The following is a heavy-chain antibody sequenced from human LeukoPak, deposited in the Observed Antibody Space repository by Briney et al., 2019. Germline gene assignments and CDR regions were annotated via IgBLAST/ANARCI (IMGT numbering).Heavy chain of an antibody. CDR3: ARGDVWLDDGFDI. D-gene: IGHD6-19*01. CDR2: INHSGST. CDR1: GGSFSGYY. Sequence: PSETLSLTCAVYGGSFSGYYWSWIRQPPGKGLEWIGEINHSGSTNYNPSLKSRVTISVDTSKNRFSLKLSSVTAADTAVYYCARGDVWLDDGFDIWGQGTMVTVSS. J-gene: IGHJ3*02. V-gene: IGHV4-34*01.